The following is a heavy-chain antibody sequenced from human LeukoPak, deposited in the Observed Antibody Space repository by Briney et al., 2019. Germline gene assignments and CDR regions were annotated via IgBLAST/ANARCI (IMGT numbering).Heavy chain of an antibody. Sequence: SVKVSCKASGGTFSSYAVSWVRQAPGQGLEWMGGIIPMFNTTKYAQKFQDRVTITADKSTSTAYMELSSLRSEDTAVYYCVEGGIAPLNWFDPWGQGTLVTVSS. J-gene: IGHJ5*02. V-gene: IGHV1-69*06. D-gene: IGHD6-13*01. CDR2: IIPMFNTT. CDR1: GGTFSSYA. CDR3: VEGGIAPLNWFDP.